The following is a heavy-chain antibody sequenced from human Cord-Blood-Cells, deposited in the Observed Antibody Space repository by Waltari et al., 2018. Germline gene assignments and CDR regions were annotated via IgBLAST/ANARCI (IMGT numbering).Heavy chain of an antibody. D-gene: IGHD6-13*01. CDR2: INHSGST. CDR1: GGSFSGYY. J-gene: IGHJ5*02. CDR3: ARIQGRIAAAANWFDP. V-gene: IGHV4-34*01. Sequence: QVQLQQRGAGLLKPSETLSLTCAVYGGSFSGYYWSWIRPPPGKGLEWIGEINHSGSTNYNPSLKSRVTISVDTSKNQFSLKLSSVTAADTAVYYCARIQGRIAAAANWFDPWGQGTLVTVSS.